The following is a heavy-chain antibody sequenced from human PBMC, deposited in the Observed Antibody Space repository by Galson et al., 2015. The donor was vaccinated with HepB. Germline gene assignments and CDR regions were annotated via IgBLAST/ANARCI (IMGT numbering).Heavy chain of an antibody. D-gene: IGHD3-22*01. J-gene: IGHJ5*02. Sequence: SLRLSCAASGFTFSSYSMNWVRQAPGKGLEWVSSISSSSSYIYYADSVKGRFTISRDNAKNSLYLQMNSLRAEDTAVYYCARDLIIAAYYYDSSGRNWFDPWGQGTLVTVSS. V-gene: IGHV3-21*01. CDR3: ARDLIIAAYYYDSSGRNWFDP. CDR1: GFTFSSYS. CDR2: ISSSSSYI.